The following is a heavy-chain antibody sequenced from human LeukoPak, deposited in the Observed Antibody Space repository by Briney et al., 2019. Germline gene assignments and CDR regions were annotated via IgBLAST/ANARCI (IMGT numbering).Heavy chain of an antibody. CDR2: IIPIFGTA. D-gene: IGHD2-2*01. Sequence: ASVKVSCKASGGTFSSYAISWVRQAPGQGLEWMGGIIPIFGTANYAQKFQGRVTITADESTSTAYMELSSLRSGVTAVYYCAREGVVVPAARHWGQGTLVTVSS. J-gene: IGHJ1*01. CDR1: GGTFSSYA. V-gene: IGHV1-69*01. CDR3: AREGVVVPAARH.